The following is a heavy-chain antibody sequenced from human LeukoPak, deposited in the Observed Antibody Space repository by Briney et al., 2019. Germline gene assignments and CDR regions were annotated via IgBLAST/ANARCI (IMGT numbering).Heavy chain of an antibody. CDR2: ISAYNGNT. J-gene: IGHJ6*02. D-gene: IGHD6-13*01. CDR3: ARDTRVHSAAGPSRYYYYYGMDV. V-gene: IGHV1-18*01. Sequence: ASVKVSCKVSGYTLTELSMHWVRQAPGQGLEWMGWISAYNGNTNYAQKLQGRVTMTTDTSTSTAYMELRSLRSDDTAVYYCARDTRVHSAAGPSRYYYYYGMDVWGQGTTVTVSS. CDR1: GYTLTELS.